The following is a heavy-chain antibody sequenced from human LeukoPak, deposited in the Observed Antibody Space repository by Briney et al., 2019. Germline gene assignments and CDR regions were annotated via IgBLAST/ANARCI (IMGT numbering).Heavy chain of an antibody. D-gene: IGHD5-12*01. J-gene: IGHJ4*02. V-gene: IGHV3-43*02. Sequence: PGGSLRLSCAASGFTFDDYAMHWVRQAPGKGLEWVSLISGDGGSIYYADSVKGRFTISRDNSKNTLYLQMNSLRAEDTAVYYCAKGGGNSGYDYIDYWGQGTLVTVSS. CDR2: ISGDGGSI. CDR1: GFTFDDYA. CDR3: AKGGGNSGYDYIDY.